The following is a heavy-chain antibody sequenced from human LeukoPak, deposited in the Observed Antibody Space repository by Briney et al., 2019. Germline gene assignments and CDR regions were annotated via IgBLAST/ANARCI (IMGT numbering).Heavy chain of an antibody. D-gene: IGHD6-13*01. J-gene: IGHJ4*01. CDR2: IYPGDSDT. CDR1: GYSFTSYW. CDR3: ARLGQQLVLNYLDY. V-gene: IGHV5-51*01. Sequence: GESLKISYKGSGYSFTSYWIGWVRQMPGKGLEWMGIIYPGDSDTRYSPSFQGQVTISADKSISTAYLQWSSLKASDTAMYYCARLGQQLVLNYLDYWGQEPWSPSPQ.